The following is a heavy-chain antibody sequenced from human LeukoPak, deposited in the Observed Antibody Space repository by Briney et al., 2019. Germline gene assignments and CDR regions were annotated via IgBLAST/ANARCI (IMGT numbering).Heavy chain of an antibody. V-gene: IGHV4-59*01. D-gene: IGHD6-6*01. CDR1: GGSISGYY. CDR2: IYHSGST. Sequence: SETLSHTCTVSGGSISGYYWSWIRQPPGNGLEYIGYIYHSGSTNYNPSLKSRVTMSVDKSKNQCSLRLRSVTAADTAMYFCARSTQESSTSFDYWGRGTLVTVSS. J-gene: IGHJ4*02. CDR3: ARSTQESSTSFDY.